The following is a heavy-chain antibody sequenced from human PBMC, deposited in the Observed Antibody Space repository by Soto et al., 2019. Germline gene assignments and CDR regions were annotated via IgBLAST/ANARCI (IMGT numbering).Heavy chain of an antibody. CDR3: ARKDKSGYFNWFDP. CDR2: IFPSDSDT. D-gene: IGHD3-22*01. CDR1: GYRFTSYW. Sequence: GESLKISCRTSGYRFTSYWIAWVLHMPGKGLEWMGIIFPSDSDTRYSPSFQGQVTISADRSTSTVSLQWASLKASDTAVYFCARKDKSGYFNWFDPWGQGTLVTVSS. J-gene: IGHJ5*02. V-gene: IGHV5-51*01.